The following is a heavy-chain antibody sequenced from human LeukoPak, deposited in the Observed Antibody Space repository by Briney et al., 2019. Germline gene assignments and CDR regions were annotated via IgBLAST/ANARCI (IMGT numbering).Heavy chain of an antibody. Sequence: ASVKVSCKASGYTFTGYYMHWVRQAPGQGLEWMGIINPSGGSTSYAQKFQGRVTMTRDMSTSTVYMELSSLRSEDTAVYYCARYHYDGGFDYWGQGTLVTVSS. CDR1: GYTFTGYY. J-gene: IGHJ4*02. CDR2: INPSGGST. V-gene: IGHV1-46*01. D-gene: IGHD4-23*01. CDR3: ARYHYDGGFDY.